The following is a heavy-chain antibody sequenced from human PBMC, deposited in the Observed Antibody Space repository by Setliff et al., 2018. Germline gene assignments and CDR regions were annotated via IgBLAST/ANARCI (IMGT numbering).Heavy chain of an antibody. D-gene: IGHD2-15*01. J-gene: IGHJ6*03. CDR3: ARGEHIVSGDFYHYMDV. CDR2: INPNAGNI. V-gene: IGHV1-2*02. Sequence: ASVKVSCKASGYTFTAYYIHWVRQAPGQGLEWMGWINPNAGNINYIQKFQGRVTMTRDTSISTAYMELRRLKSDDTAVYYCARGEHIVSGDFYHYMDVWGTGTTVTVS. CDR1: GYTFTAYY.